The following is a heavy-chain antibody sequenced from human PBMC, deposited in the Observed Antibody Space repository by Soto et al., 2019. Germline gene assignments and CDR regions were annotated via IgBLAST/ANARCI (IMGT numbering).Heavy chain of an antibody. V-gene: IGHV5-10-1*01. D-gene: IGHD2-21*01. Sequence: EVQLVQSGAEVKKPGESLRISCKASGHSFTDYWISWVRQMPGKGLEWMARIDPSDSYTNYSPSFQGHVTISADKSLNTAVLQGGSLSLIAGIKGGGYYGMDVWGQGTTVTVSS. CDR1: GHSFTDYW. CDR2: IDPSDSYT. CDR3: YYGMDV. J-gene: IGHJ6*02.